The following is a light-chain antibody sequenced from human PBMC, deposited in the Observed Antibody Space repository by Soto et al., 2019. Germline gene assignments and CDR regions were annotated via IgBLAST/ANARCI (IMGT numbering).Light chain of an antibody. CDR2: DVS. V-gene: IGLV2-11*01. CDR3: CSYAGSYTLYV. CDR1: SSDVGGYNY. J-gene: IGLJ1*01. Sequence: QSALTQPRSVSGSPGQSVTISCTGTSSDVGGYNYVSWYQQRPGKAPKLIIYDVSERPSGVPDRFSGSKSGNTASLTISGLQADDEADYYCCSYAGSYTLYVFGTGTKVTVL.